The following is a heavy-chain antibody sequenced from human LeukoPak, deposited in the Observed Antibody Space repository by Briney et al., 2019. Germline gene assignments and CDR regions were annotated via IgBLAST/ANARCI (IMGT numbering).Heavy chain of an antibody. Sequence: PGGSLRLSCAASGFTFSDYYMSWLRQAPGKALEWVSYISSSGSTIYYADPVKGRFTISRDNAKNSLYLQMNSLRAEDTAVYYCARVLYYDSSGYYEGWFDPWGQGTLVTVSS. V-gene: IGHV3-11*01. CDR2: ISSSGSTI. CDR1: GFTFSDYY. D-gene: IGHD3-22*01. CDR3: ARVLYYDSSGYYEGWFDP. J-gene: IGHJ5*02.